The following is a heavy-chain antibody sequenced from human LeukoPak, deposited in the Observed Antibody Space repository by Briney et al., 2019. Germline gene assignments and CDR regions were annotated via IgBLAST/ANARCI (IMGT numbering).Heavy chain of an antibody. CDR1: GGSIISYGYC. J-gene: IGHJ4*02. D-gene: IGHD5-18*01. Sequence: SETLSLTCSVSGGSIISYGYCWTWIRQYPGEGLEWIGNIFYNGTTYYNPSFKGRVTVSGDTSKNQFSLNLNSLTAADTAVYYCARDRMDTALAFFFDYWGQGTLVTVSS. CDR2: IFYNGTT. CDR3: ARDRMDTALAFFFDY. V-gene: IGHV4-31*03.